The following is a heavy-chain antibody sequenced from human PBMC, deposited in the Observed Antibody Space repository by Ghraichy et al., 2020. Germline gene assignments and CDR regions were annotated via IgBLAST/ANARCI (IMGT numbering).Heavy chain of an antibody. CDR2: IYYSGST. D-gene: IGHD3-16*02. CDR1: GGSISSSSYY. CDR3: AGVSTFGGVIVDSDAFDI. J-gene: IGHJ3*02. Sequence: SETLSLTCTVSGGSISSSSYYWGWIRQPPGKGLEWIGSIYYSGSTYYNPSLKSRVTISVDTSKNQFSLKLSSVTAADTAVYYCAGVSTFGGVIVDSDAFDIWGQGTMVTVSS. V-gene: IGHV4-39*07.